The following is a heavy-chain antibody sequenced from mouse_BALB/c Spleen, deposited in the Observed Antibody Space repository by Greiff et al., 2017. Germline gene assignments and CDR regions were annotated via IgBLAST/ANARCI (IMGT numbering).Heavy chain of an antibody. V-gene: IGHV5-17*02. D-gene: IGHD2-10*02. Sequence: EVKLLESGGGLVQPGGSRKLSCAASGFTFSSFGMHWVRQAPEKGLEWVAYISSGSSTIYYADTVKGRFTITRDKSKNTLFLQMNSLRSEDTAMYYCAREYEITGYYYAMDYWGQGTSVTVSA. CDR3: AREYEITGYYYAMDY. J-gene: IGHJ4*01. CDR1: GFTFSSFG. CDR2: ISSGSSTI.